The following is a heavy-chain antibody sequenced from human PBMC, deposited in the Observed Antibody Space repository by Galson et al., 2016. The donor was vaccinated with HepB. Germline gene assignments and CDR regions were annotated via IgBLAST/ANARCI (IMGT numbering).Heavy chain of an antibody. J-gene: IGHJ6*03. CDR2: INPSGGST. CDR3: ARDLYCYSCGWEYYYYNMDV. CDR1: GYTFTSYY. D-gene: IGHD2-15*01. V-gene: IGHV1-46*01. Sequence: SVKVSCKASGYTFTSYYMHWVRQAPGQGLEWMGIINPSGGSTSYAQKFQGRVTMTRDTSTSTVYMELSSLRSEDTAIYYCARDLYCYSCGWEYYYYNMDVWGKGTTVTVSS.